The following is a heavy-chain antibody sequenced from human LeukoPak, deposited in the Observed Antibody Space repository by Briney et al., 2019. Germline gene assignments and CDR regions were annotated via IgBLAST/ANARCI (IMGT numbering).Heavy chain of an antibody. CDR3: AKDRRTLDAFDI. V-gene: IGHV3-23*01. CDR2: SGSGTSR. Sequence: GGSLRLSCAASGFTFSSYGMSWVRQAPGMGLEWVSGSGSGTSRYYADPVKGRFTISRDNSKNTLYLQMNSLRAEDTAVYYCAKDRRTLDAFDIWGQGTMVTVSS. CDR1: GFTFSSYG. J-gene: IGHJ3*02. D-gene: IGHD2-15*01.